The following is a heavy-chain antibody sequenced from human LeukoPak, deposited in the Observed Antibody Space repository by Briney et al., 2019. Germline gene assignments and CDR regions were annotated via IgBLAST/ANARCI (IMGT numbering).Heavy chain of an antibody. CDR3: ARGGFLITFGGVDY. Sequence: PGRSLRLSCAASVFTFCDYYMSWIREAPGPGLKWVSYISRSCTTIDYADSVKGRFTISRDYAKNSLYLQMNSLRPEDTAVYYCARGGFLITFGGVDYWGQGTLVTVSS. J-gene: IGHJ4*02. CDR2: ISRSCTTI. V-gene: IGHV3-11*04. CDR1: VFTFCDYY. D-gene: IGHD3-16*01.